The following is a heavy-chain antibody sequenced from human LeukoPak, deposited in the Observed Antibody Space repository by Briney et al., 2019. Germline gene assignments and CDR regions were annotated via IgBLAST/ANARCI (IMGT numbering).Heavy chain of an antibody. D-gene: IGHD4-17*01. CDR3: AKDNYYGDYEVTSIFGVD. J-gene: IGHJ4*02. V-gene: IGHV3-30*02. Sequence: PGGSLTLSCAASGFTFSSHGMHWVRQAPGKGLEWVAFIRYDGTNKYYADSMKGRFTISRDNSKNTLCLQMNSLRAEDTAVYYCAKDNYYGDYEVTSIFGVDWGQGTLVTVSS. CDR2: IRYDGTNK. CDR1: GFTFSSHG.